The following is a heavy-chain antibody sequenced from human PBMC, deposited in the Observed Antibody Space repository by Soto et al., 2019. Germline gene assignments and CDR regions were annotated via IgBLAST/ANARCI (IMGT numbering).Heavy chain of an antibody. J-gene: IGHJ4*02. CDR2: INAGNGNT. Sequence: ASVKVSCKASGYTFTSYAMHWVRQAPGQRLEWTGWINAGNGNTKYSQKFQGRVTITRDTSASTAYMELSSLRSEDTAVYYCARRSIAVAGTYRPGRYWGQGTLVTVSS. D-gene: IGHD6-19*01. CDR1: GYTFTSYA. CDR3: ARRSIAVAGTYRPGRY. V-gene: IGHV1-3*01.